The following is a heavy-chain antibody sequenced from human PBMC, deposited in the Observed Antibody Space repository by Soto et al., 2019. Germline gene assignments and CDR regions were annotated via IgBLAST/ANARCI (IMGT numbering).Heavy chain of an antibody. J-gene: IGHJ4*02. V-gene: IGHV3-21*01. CDR3: ASDCEDLTSNFDY. Sequence: XGSLRLSCAASGFTFSRYRMHWVRQAPGKGLDWVSSIISTTNYIYYGDSMKGRFTISRDNAKKTLYLEMNSLRAEDTAVYYCASDCEDLTSNFDYWGQGTLVTVSS. CDR1: GFTFSRYR. CDR2: IISTTNYI.